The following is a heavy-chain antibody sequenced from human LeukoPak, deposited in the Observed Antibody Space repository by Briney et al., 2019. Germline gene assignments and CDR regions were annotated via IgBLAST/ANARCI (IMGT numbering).Heavy chain of an antibody. CDR2: IYYSGST. Sequence: SETLSLTCAVYGGSFSGYYWSWIRQPPGKGLEWIGSIYYSGSTYYNPSLKSRVTISVDTSKNQFSLKLSSVTAADTAVYYCASTIFGVVIMSFYFDYWGQGTLVTVSS. J-gene: IGHJ4*02. D-gene: IGHD3-3*01. CDR1: GGSFSGYY. V-gene: IGHV4-34*01. CDR3: ASTIFGVVIMSFYFDY.